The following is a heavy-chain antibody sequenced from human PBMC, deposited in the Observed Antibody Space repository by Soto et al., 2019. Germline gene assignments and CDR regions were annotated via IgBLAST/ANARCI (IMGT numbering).Heavy chain of an antibody. J-gene: IGHJ4*02. Sequence: GASVKVSCKASGYTFTSYAMHWVRQAPGQRLEWMGWINAGNGNTKYSQKLQGRVTMTTDTSTSTAYMELRSLRSDDTAVYYCARADVEMATITNYWGQGTLVTVSS. CDR2: INAGNGNT. D-gene: IGHD5-12*01. CDR3: ARADVEMATITNY. V-gene: IGHV1-3*01. CDR1: GYTFTSYA.